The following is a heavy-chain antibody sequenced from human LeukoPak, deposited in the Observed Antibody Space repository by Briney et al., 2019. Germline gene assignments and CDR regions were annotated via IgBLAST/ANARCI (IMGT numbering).Heavy chain of an antibody. CDR1: GFTFSSYA. V-gene: IGHV3-30-3*01. J-gene: IGHJ6*02. D-gene: IGHD6-25*01. Sequence: GGSLRLSCAASGFTFSSYAMHWVRQAPGEGLEWVAVISYDGSNKYYADSVKGRFTISRDNSKNTLYLQMNSLRAEDTAVYYCARDLSATHYYYGMDVWGQGTTVTVSS. CDR3: ARDLSATHYYYGMDV. CDR2: ISYDGSNK.